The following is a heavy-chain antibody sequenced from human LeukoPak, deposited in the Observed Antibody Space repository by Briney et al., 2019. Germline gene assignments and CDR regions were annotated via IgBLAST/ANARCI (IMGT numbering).Heavy chain of an antibody. Sequence: PEGSLRLSCSASGFTFSSYAMHWVRQAPGKGLEYVSAISSNGGSIYYADSVKGRLTISRDNSKNTLYLQMSSLRAEDTAVYYCVKENDYVWGSYRHSPAPFDYWGQGTLVTVSS. CDR1: GFTFSSYA. V-gene: IGHV3-64D*06. D-gene: IGHD3-16*02. J-gene: IGHJ4*02. CDR3: VKENDYVWGSYRHSPAPFDY. CDR2: ISSNGGSI.